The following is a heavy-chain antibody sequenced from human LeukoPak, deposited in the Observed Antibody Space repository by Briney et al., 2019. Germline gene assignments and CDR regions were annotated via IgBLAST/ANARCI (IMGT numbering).Heavy chain of an antibody. J-gene: IGHJ4*02. CDR1: GGSFSGYY. CDR2: INHSGST. Sequence: SETLSLTCAVYGGSFSGYYWSWIRQPPGKGLEWIGEINHSGSTNYNPSLKSRVTISVDTSKNQFSLKLSSVTAADTAVYYCARGRRKVVFFDYWGQGTLVTVSS. D-gene: IGHD2-15*01. CDR3: ARGRRKVVFFDY. V-gene: IGHV4-34*01.